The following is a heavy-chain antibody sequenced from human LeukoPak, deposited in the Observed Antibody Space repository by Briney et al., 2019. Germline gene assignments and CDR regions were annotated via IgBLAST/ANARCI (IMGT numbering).Heavy chain of an antibody. D-gene: IGHD3-16*01. CDR2: ISYDGSNK. J-gene: IGHJ4*02. CDR1: GFTFSSHA. CDR3: AKGTAGGNYFDY. Sequence: PGGSLRLSCAASGFTFSSHAMHWVRQAPGKGLEWVAVISYDGSNKYYADSVKGRFTISRDNSKNTLYLQMNSLRAEDTAVYYCAKGTAGGNYFDYWGQGTLVTVSS. V-gene: IGHV3-30-3*01.